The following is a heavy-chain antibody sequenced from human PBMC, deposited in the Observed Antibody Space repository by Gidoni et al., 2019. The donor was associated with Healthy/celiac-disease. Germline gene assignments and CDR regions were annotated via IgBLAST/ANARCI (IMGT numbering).Heavy chain of an antibody. D-gene: IGHD4-17*01. CDR2: INSDGSST. Sequence: EVQLVESGGGLVQPGGSLILSCAASGFTFSSYWMHWVRQAPGKGLVWVSRINSDGSSTSYADSVKGRFTISRDNAKNTLYLQMNSLRAEDTAVYYCARLETVTLGAFDIWGQGTMVTVSS. CDR3: ARLETVTLGAFDI. CDR1: GFTFSSYW. V-gene: IGHV3-74*01. J-gene: IGHJ3*02.